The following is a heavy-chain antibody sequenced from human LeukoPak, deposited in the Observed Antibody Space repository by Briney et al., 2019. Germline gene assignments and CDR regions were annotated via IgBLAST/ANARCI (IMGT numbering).Heavy chain of an antibody. CDR2: IIPILGIA. CDR1: GGTFSSYA. CDR3: ARDFTHYYDSSGYDHSYYYYYGMDV. D-gene: IGHD3-22*01. Sequence: VASVKVSCKASGGTFSSYAISWVRQAPGQGLEWMGRIIPILGIANYAQKFQGRVTITADKSTSTAYLELSSLRSEDTAVYYCARDFTHYYDSSGYDHSYYYYYGMDVWGQGTTVTVSS. J-gene: IGHJ6*02. V-gene: IGHV1-69*04.